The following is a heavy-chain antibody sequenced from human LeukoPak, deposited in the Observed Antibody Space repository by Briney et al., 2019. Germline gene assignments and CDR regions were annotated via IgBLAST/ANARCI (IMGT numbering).Heavy chain of an antibody. CDR3: AKTYSGDVFDI. CDR1: GFTFNSYS. D-gene: IGHD6-19*01. CDR2: VSSTSSTI. Sequence: GGSLRLSCAASGFTFNSYSMNWVRQAPGKGLEWIAYVSSTSSTIYYADSVKGRFTISRDNAKNSLYLQMNGLRDEDTAMYYCAKTYSGDVFDIWGQGTMVTVSS. J-gene: IGHJ3*02. V-gene: IGHV3-48*02.